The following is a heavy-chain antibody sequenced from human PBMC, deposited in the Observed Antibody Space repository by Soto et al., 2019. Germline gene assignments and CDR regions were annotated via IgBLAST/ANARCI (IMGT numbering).Heavy chain of an antibody. CDR1: GYSFTSYW. J-gene: IGHJ5*02. V-gene: IGHV5-51*01. CDR2: IYPGDSDT. D-gene: IGHD3-3*01. CDR3: ARSRITIFGVVKKNNWFDP. Sequence: GESLKISCKGSGYSFTSYWIGWVRQMPGKGLEWMGIIYPGDSDTRYSPSFQGQVTISADKSISTAYLQWSSLKASDTAMYYCARSRITIFGVVKKNNWFDPWGQGTLVTVSS.